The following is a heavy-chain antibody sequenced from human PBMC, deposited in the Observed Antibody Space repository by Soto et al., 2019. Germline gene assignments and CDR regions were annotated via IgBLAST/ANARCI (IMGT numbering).Heavy chain of an antibody. CDR3: ARKEGLGVVIMDYYYGMDV. CDR1: GGSISSSSYY. J-gene: IGHJ6*02. CDR2: IYYSGST. D-gene: IGHD3-3*01. V-gene: IGHV4-39*01. Sequence: TSETMSLTCTVSGGSISSSSYYWGWIRQPPGKGLEWIGSIYYSGSTYYNPSLKSRVTISVDTSKNQFSLKLSSVTAADTAVYYCARKEGLGVVIMDYYYGMDVWGQGTTVTVSS.